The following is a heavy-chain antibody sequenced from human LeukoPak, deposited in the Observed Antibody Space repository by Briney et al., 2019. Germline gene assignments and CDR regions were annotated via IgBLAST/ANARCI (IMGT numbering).Heavy chain of an antibody. CDR1: GGSFSGYY. D-gene: IGHD2-21*02. V-gene: IGHV4-34*01. CDR3: ARAGLMTYAV. J-gene: IGHJ3*01. Sequence: SETLSLTCAVYGGSFSGYYWSWIRQPPGKGLEWVGEINHSGSTNYPPSLKSRVTISVDTSKNQFSLKLSSVTAADTAVYYCARAGLMTYAVWGQGTMVTVSS. CDR2: INHSGST.